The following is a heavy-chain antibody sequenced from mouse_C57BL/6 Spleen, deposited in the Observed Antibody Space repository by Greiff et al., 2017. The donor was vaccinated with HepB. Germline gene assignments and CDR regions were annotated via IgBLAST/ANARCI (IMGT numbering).Heavy chain of an antibody. Sequence: VQLQQPGAELVKPGASVKLSCKASGYTFTSYWMHWVKQRPGQGLEWIGMIHPNSGSTNYNEKFKSKATLTVDKSSSTAYMQLSSLTSEDSAVYYCARWLPSSAMDYWGQGTSVTVSS. J-gene: IGHJ4*01. V-gene: IGHV1-64*01. CDR1: GYTFTSYW. CDR3: ARWLPSSAMDY. CDR2: IHPNSGST. D-gene: IGHD2-2*01.